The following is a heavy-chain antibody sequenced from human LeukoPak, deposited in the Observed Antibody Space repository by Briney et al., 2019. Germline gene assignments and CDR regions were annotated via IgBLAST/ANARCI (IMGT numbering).Heavy chain of an antibody. CDR2: IYYSGST. V-gene: IGHV4-59*08. J-gene: IGHJ4*02. CDR3: ARSSGYNFDY. Sequence: PSETLSLTCTVSGGSISSYYWSWIRQPPGKGLEWIGHIYYSGSTHYNPSLKSRVTISVDTSKNQFSLKLSSVTAADTAVYYCARSSGYNFDYWGQGTLVTVSS. CDR1: GGSISSYY. D-gene: IGHD6-19*01.